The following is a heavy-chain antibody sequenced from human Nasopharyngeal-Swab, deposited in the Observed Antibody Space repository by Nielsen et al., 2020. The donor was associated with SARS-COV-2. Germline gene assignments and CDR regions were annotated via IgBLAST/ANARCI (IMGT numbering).Heavy chain of an antibody. J-gene: IGHJ6*02. V-gene: IGHV3-23*01. CDR3: AKAGEYHYESSGYPGGGMDV. D-gene: IGHD3-22*01. CDR2: ISGSGGST. Sequence: GESLKISCAASGFTLSSYAMIWVRQAPGPGLEWVSAISGSGGSTYYADSVKGRFTISRDNSKNTLYLQMNSLRAEDTAVYYCAKAGEYHYESSGYPGGGMDVWGRGTTVTVSS. CDR1: GFTLSSYA.